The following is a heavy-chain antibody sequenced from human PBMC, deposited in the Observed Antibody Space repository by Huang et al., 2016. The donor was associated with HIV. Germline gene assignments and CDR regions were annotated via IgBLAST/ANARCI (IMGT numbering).Heavy chain of an antibody. Sequence: LQLQESGPGLVKSSETLSLICTVSGGSISSSSYYWGWSRQPPGKGPEWIGSIYYSGNTYYTPPLKGRVTISVDTSKNQFSLKVNSVTAADTAVYYCARHGRVAGHYYNNMDVWGRGTTVTVSS. D-gene: IGHD6-19*01. CDR3: ARHGRVAGHYYNNMDV. J-gene: IGHJ6*02. CDR2: IYYSGNT. CDR1: GGSISSSSYY. V-gene: IGHV4-39*01.